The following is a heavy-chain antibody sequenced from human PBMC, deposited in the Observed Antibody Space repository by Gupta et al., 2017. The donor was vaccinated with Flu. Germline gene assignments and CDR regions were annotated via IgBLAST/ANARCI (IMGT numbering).Heavy chain of an antibody. CDR2: INAGNGNT. Sequence: QVQFVQSGAEVKKPGASVKVSCKASGYTFTTYSIHWVRQAPGQGLEWMGWINAGNGNTKYSQKFQGRVTITRDTSASTAYMDLSSLRSEDTAVYYCTRAPRDYYDSSGYLAGCFDPWGQGTLVTVSS. V-gene: IGHV1-3*01. J-gene: IGHJ5*02. CDR1: GYTFTTYS. CDR3: TRAPRDYYDSSGYLAGCFDP. D-gene: IGHD3-22*01.